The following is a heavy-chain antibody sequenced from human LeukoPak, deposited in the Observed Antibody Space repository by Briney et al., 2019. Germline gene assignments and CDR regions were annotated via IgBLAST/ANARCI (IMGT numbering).Heavy chain of an antibody. CDR2: ISGSGGST. CDR1: GFAFSSYA. V-gene: IGHV3-23*01. Sequence: PGGSLRLSCAASGFAFSSYAMSWVRQAPGKGLEWVSAISGSGGSTYYADSVKGRFTISRDNSKNTLYLQMNSLRAEDTAVYYCAKDGARGLRFLEWLLPEYYFDYWGQGTLVTVSS. J-gene: IGHJ4*02. D-gene: IGHD3-3*01. CDR3: AKDGARGLRFLEWLLPEYYFDY.